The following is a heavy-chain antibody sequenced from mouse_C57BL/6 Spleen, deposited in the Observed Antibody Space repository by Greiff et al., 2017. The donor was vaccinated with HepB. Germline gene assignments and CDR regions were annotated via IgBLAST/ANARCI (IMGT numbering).Heavy chain of an antibody. V-gene: IGHV10-1*01. CDR2: IRSKSNNYAT. CDR1: GFSFNTYA. D-gene: IGHD1-1*02. J-gene: IGHJ1*03. Sequence: GGGLVQPKGSLKLSCAASGFSFNTYAMNWVRQAPGKGLEWVARIRSKSNNYATYYADSVKDRFTISRDDSESMLYLQMNNLKTEDTAMYYCVRHGLFRWYFDVWGTGTTVTVSS. CDR3: VRHGLFRWYFDV.